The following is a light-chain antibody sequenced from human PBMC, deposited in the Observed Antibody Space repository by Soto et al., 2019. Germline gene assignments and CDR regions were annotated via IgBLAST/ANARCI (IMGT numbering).Light chain of an antibody. CDR3: QKYNSAPLT. CDR2: AAS. Sequence: DIQMTQSPSSLSASLGDRVTITCRASQGISVYLAWFQQKPGKVPKLLIYAASTLQSGVPSRFSGSGSGTDFTLIISSLQPEDVATYYCQKYNSAPLTFGGGTKVEIK. V-gene: IGKV1-27*01. J-gene: IGKJ4*01. CDR1: QGISVY.